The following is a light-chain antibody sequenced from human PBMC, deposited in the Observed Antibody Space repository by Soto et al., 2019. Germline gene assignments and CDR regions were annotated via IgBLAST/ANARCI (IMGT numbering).Light chain of an antibody. V-gene: IGKV4-1*01. CDR3: QQYYSTPQT. CDR1: QSVLYSSNNKND. J-gene: IGKJ2*01. CDR2: WAS. Sequence: DIVMTQSPDSLAVSLGERATINCKSSQSVLYSSNNKNDLAWYQQKPRQPPKLLIYWASTRESGVPDRFSGSGSVTDFTLTISSLKAEDVAVYYCQQYYSTPQTFGQGTKLEIK.